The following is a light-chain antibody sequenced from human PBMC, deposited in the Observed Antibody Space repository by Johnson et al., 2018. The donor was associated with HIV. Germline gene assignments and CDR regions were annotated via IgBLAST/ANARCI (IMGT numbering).Light chain of an antibody. J-gene: IGLJ1*01. CDR1: SSNIGHNY. Sequence: QSVLSQPPSVSAAPGQKVTISCSGRSSNIGHNYVSWYQQLPGTAPTLLIYENTTRPSGIPARFSGSTSDTSATLGLTGLQPGDAAESFGGTWANSLSAYVFATGTKVTVL. CDR2: ENT. V-gene: IGLV1-51*02. CDR3: GTWANSLSAYV.